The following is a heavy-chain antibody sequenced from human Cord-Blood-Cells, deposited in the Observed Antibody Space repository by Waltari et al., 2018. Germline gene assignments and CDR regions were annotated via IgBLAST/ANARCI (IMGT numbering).Heavy chain of an antibody. CDR1: GYSFTSYW. Sequence: AEVKKPGESLKISCKGSGYSFTSYWIGWVRQMPGKGLEWMGIIYPGDSDTRYSPSFQGQVTISADKSISTAYLQWSSLKASDTAMYYCARLHDLITGDVALNWFDPWGQGTLVTVSS. J-gene: IGHJ5*02. V-gene: IGHV5-51*01. CDR3: ARLHDLITGDVALNWFDP. CDR2: IYPGDSDT. D-gene: IGHD7-27*01.